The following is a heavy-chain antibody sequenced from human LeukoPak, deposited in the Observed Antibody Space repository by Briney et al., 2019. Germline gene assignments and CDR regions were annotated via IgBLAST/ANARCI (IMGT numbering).Heavy chain of an antibody. Sequence: SETLSLTCTVSGGSIISYYWNWIRQPPGKGLEWIGYIYYTGSTNYNPSLKSRVTISVDTSKNQFSLKLSSVTAADTAVYYCARQWAAAGTGWFDPWGQGTLVTVSS. CDR3: ARQWAAAGTGWFDP. V-gene: IGHV4-59*08. J-gene: IGHJ5*02. D-gene: IGHD6-13*01. CDR2: IYYTGST. CDR1: GGSIISYY.